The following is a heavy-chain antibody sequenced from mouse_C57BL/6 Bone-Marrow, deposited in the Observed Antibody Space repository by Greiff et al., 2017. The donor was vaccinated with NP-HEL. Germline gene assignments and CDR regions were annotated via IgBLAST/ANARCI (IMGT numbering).Heavy chain of an antibody. CDR3: ARMGGAY. CDR2: IDPSDSYT. V-gene: IGHV1-69*01. Sequence: QVQLQQPGAELVMPGASVKLSCKASGYTFTSYWMHWVKQRPGQGLEWIGEIDPSDSYTNYNQKFKGKSTLTVAKSSSTAYMQLSSLTSEDSAVYYCARMGGAYWGQGTLVTVSA. CDR1: GYTFTSYW. D-gene: IGHD4-1*01. J-gene: IGHJ3*01.